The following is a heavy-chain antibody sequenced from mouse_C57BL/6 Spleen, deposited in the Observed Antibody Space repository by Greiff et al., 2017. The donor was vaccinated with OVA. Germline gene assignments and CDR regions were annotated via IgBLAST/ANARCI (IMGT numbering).Heavy chain of an antibody. V-gene: IGHV2-2*01. Sequence: QVQLKQSGPGLVQPSQSLSITCTVSGFSLTSYGVHWVRQSPGKGLEWLGVIWSGGSTDYNAAFISRLSISKDNSKSQVFFKMNSLQADDTAIYYCARKDYYGSSPSYAMDYWGQGTSVTVSS. D-gene: IGHD1-1*01. CDR3: ARKDYYGSSPSYAMDY. CDR1: GFSLTSYG. CDR2: IWSGGST. J-gene: IGHJ4*01.